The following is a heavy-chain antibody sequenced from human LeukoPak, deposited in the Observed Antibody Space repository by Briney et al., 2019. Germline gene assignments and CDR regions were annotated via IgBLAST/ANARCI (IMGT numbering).Heavy chain of an antibody. CDR3: ARTYFPRGAFDI. J-gene: IGHJ3*02. Sequence: SETLSLTCTVSGYSISTGYYWGWSRQPPGKGLEWIGSIYHSGSTYYNPSLQSRVTMSVDTSKNQFSLKLSSVTAADTAIYYCARTYFPRGAFDIWGLGTMVTVSS. D-gene: IGHD3-9*01. CDR1: GYSISTGYY. V-gene: IGHV4-38-2*02. CDR2: IYHSGST.